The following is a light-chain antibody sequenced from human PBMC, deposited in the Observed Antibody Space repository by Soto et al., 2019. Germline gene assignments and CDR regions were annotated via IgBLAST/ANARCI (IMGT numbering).Light chain of an antibody. CDR2: LGS. J-gene: IGKJ1*01. CDR1: QRLLHSNGFNY. Sequence: DVVMTQSPLSLSVTPGEPASISCRSSQRLLHSNGFNYLDWYVQKPVQSPQLLIFLGSTRASGVPDRFSGSGSVSDFTLTISRVEAEDAGVYYCMQALHVPPTFGQGTKVEIK. CDR3: MQALHVPPT. V-gene: IGKV2-28*01.